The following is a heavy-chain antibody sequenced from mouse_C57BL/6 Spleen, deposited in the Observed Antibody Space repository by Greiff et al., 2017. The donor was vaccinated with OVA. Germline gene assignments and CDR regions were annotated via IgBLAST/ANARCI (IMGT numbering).Heavy chain of an antibody. D-gene: IGHD1-1*01. CDR2: IDPEDGET. Sequence: EVQLQESGAELVKPGASVKLSCTASGFNIKDYYMHWVKQGTEQGLEWIGRIDPEDGETKYAPKFQGKATITADTSSNTAYLQLSSLTSEDTAVYYCARSLYGSSYWYFDVWGTGTTVTVSS. J-gene: IGHJ1*03. CDR1: GFNIKDYY. V-gene: IGHV14-2*01. CDR3: ARSLYGSSYWYFDV.